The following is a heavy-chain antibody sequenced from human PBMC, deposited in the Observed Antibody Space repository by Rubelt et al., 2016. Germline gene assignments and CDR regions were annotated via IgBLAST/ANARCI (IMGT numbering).Heavy chain of an antibody. CDR2: ISSSSTI. CDR3: ARSTSYYCYMDV. V-gene: IGHV3-69-1*02. Sequence: RLSCAASGFPFSIYWMHWVRQAPGKGLDWVSHISSSSTIYYADSVKGRFTISRDNAKNSLYLHMNSLGAEDTAVYYCARSTSYYCYMDVWGIGTTVTVSS. CDR1: GFPFSIYW. D-gene: IGHD2-2*01. J-gene: IGHJ6*03.